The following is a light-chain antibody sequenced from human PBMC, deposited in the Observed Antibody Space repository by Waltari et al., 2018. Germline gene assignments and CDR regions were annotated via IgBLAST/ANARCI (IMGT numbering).Light chain of an antibody. J-gene: IGLJ2*01. Sequence: SYELTQPPSVSVSPGQTARITCSGVALPKRYAYWYQQKPGQAPVLVLYKDIERPSGIPERFSGSRSGTTVTLTISGVQAEDEADYYCQSADSSGTYVVFGGGTKLTVL. CDR3: QSADSSGTYVV. CDR1: ALPKRY. CDR2: KDI. V-gene: IGLV3-25*03.